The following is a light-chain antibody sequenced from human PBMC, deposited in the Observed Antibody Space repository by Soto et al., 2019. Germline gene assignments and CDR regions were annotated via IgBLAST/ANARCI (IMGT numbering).Light chain of an antibody. CDR1: SSDVGGYNY. J-gene: IGLJ2*01. Sequence: QSALTQPASVSGSPGQSITISCTGTSSDVGGYNYVSWYQQHPGNAPKLMIYEVSNRPSGVSNRFSGSKSGNTASLTISGLQAEDEADYYFSSYTSSSNPYVVFGGGTKVTVL. V-gene: IGLV2-14*01. CDR3: SSYTSSSNPYVV. CDR2: EVS.